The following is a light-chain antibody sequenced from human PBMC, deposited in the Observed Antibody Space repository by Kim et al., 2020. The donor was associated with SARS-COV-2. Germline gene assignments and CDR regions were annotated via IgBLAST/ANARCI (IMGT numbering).Light chain of an antibody. CDR2: GAS. J-gene: IGKJ5*01. Sequence: EIVLTQSPATLSLSPGERATLSCRASQSVSSYLAWYQQKPGQAPRLLIYGASTRATGIPARFSGSGSGTDFTLTISSLQSEDFAVYYCQQHNNWPPITFGQGTRLEIK. CDR3: QQHNNWPPIT. V-gene: IGKV3-11*01. CDR1: QSVSSY.